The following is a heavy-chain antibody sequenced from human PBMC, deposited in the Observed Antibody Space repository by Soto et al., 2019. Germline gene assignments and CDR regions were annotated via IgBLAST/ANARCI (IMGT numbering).Heavy chain of an antibody. CDR1: GFTFSSYA. J-gene: IGHJ4*02. CDR2: ISGSGGST. V-gene: IGHV3-23*01. D-gene: IGHD3-3*01. CDR3: AKDSIGIFGVVIVYYFDY. Sequence: GGSLRLSCAASGFTFSSYAMSWVRQAPGKGLEWVSAISGSGGSTYYADSVKGRFTISRDNSKNTLYLQMNSLRAEDTAVYYCAKDSIGIFGVVIVYYFDYWGQGTLVTVS.